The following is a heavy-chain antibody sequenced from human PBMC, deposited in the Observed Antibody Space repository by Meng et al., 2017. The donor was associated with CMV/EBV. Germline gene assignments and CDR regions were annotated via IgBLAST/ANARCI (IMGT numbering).Heavy chain of an antibody. V-gene: IGHV3-53*01. CDR2: IYSEGTT. J-gene: IGHJ4*02. Sequence: QLGESGGGLFPPGGSLGLSCAASGFTVSNNYMRWFRQAPGKGLEWVSLIYSEGTTDYADSVKGRFTISRDNSKNTLYLQMNSLRAEDTAVYYCARDGNYHGVWGQGTLVTVSS. CDR3: ARDGNYHGV. D-gene: IGHD1-7*01. CDR1: GFTVSNNY.